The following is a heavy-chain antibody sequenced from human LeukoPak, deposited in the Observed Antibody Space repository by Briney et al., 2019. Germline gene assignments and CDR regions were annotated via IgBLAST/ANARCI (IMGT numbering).Heavy chain of an antibody. CDR3: ARQKRVEHSGSPLRFFDN. CDR2: IDYSGST. D-gene: IGHD6-6*01. Sequence: PSETLSLTCTVSGGSISSSSYYWGWIRQPPGKGLEWIGSIDYSGSTDYNPSLKSRVTISVDTSKNQFSLKLSSVTAADTAVFYCARQKRVEHSGSPLRFFDNWGQGTLVTVST. V-gene: IGHV4-39*01. J-gene: IGHJ4*02. CDR1: GGSISSSSYY.